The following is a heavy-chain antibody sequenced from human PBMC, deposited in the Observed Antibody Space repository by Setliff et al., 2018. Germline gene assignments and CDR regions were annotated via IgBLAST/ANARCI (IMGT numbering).Heavy chain of an antibody. Sequence: SETLSLTCAAYGGSFSDYYWNWIRQHPGTGLEWHGEINHSGSTNYNPSLKSRVTISVDTSKKQFSLMMNSVTASDTGVYFCARVVPTARRGRLYYYYMDVWDKGATVTVSS. CDR3: ARVVPTARRGRLYYYYMDV. D-gene: IGHD1-1*01. CDR1: GGSFSDYY. CDR2: INHSGST. J-gene: IGHJ6*03. V-gene: IGHV4-34*01.